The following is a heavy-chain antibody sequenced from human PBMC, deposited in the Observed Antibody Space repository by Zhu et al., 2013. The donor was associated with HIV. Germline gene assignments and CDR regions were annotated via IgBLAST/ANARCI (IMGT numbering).Heavy chain of an antibody. CDR1: GSSFKTYG. D-gene: IGHD4-17*01. J-gene: IGHJ4*02. CDR3: ASNSMGGHTVAPYYFDY. V-gene: IGHV1-69*01. Sequence: QVQLVQSGAEVKKPGSSVKVSCKTSGSSFKTYGLNWVRQAPGQGLQWMGGIIPVFGTVNYAQTFQDRVTITADELRNTAYMELSSLRSEDTAVYYCASNSMGGHTVAPYYFDYVGPGNPGHRLL. CDR2: IIPVFGTV.